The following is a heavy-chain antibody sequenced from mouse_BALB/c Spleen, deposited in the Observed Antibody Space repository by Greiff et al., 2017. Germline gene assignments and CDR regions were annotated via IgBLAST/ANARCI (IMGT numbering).Heavy chain of an antibody. V-gene: IGHV14-1*02. CDR3: AHYGSRESVDY. J-gene: IGHJ2*01. D-gene: IGHD1-1*01. Sequence: EVKLQQSGAELVRPGALVKLSCKASGFNIKDYYMHWVKQRPEQGLEWIGWIDPENGNTIYDPKFQGKASITADTSSNTAYLQLSSLTSEDTAVYYCAHYGSRESVDYWGQGTTLTVSS. CDR2: IDPENGNT. CDR1: GFNIKDYY.